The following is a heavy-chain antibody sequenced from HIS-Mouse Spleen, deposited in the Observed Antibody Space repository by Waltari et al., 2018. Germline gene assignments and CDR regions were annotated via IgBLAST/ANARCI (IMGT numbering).Heavy chain of an antibody. D-gene: IGHD6-6*01. V-gene: IGHV3-30*04. CDR1: GFTFSSYA. Sequence: QVQLVESGGGVVQPGRSLRLSCAASGFTFSSYAMHWVRQAPGKGLGWVAVISNDGSNKYYADSVKGRFTISRDNSKNTLYLQMNSLRAEDTAVYYCARGGIAARPKAFDIWGQGTMVTVSS. CDR3: ARGGIAARPKAFDI. CDR2: ISNDGSNK. J-gene: IGHJ3*02.